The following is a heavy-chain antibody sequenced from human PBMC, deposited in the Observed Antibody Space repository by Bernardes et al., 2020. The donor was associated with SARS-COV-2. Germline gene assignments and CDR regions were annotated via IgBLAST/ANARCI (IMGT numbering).Heavy chain of an antibody. CDR1: GFTLSYYA. V-gene: IGHV3-23*01. Sequence: GGSLRLSCAASGFTLSYYAMSWVRQAPGKGLEWVSALSGRGSTSYADSVKGRFSISGDNSKNTLYLQMNILRAEDTAVYYCARDFYSDRSGYRSAQYFDYWGQGTLVTVSS. CDR2: LSGRGST. CDR3: ARDFYSDRSGYRSAQYFDY. J-gene: IGHJ4*02. D-gene: IGHD3-22*01.